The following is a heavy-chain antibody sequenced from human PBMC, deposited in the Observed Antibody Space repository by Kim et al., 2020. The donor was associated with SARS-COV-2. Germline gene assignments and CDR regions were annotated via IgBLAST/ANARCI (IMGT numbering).Heavy chain of an antibody. J-gene: IGHJ4*02. Sequence: DGGTPHCASAVKGRFTISRDDSKITLFLQMTSLNIGDTAVYYCTTGPLDYWGQGTQVTVSS. V-gene: IGHV3-15*01. CDR3: TTGPLDY. CDR2: DGGTP.